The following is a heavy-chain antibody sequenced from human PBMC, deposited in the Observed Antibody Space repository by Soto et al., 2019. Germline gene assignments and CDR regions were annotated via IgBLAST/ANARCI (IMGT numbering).Heavy chain of an antibody. Sequence: QVQLVQSGAEVKKPESSVKVSCKAPGGTFSTYAFSWVRQAPGQGLEWMGGIIPMFGTANYAQRFQDRVTITADESTNTVYMELSSLRSEDTAVYFCARGIQLWLRRINNGYSGWGQGTLVTVSS. CDR1: GGTFSTYA. CDR2: IIPMFGTA. J-gene: IGHJ4*02. D-gene: IGHD5-18*01. V-gene: IGHV1-69*12. CDR3: ARGIQLWLRRINNGYSG.